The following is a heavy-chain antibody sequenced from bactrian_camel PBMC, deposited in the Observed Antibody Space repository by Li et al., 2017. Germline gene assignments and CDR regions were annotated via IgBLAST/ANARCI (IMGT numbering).Heavy chain of an antibody. CDR3: ATERVHSFYGGSTSLSY. D-gene: IGHD6*01. V-gene: IGHV3S67*01. CDR2: IRSDGST. CDR1: GFTSSTYY. J-gene: IGHJ4*01. Sequence: VQLVESGGGLVQPGGSLRLSCAASGFTSSTYYMSWVRQAPGKEREFVSRIRSDGSTTYADSVKGRYTISRDNAKNTLYLQMNSLKTEDTAVYYCATERVHSFYGGSTSLSYWGQGTQVTVS.